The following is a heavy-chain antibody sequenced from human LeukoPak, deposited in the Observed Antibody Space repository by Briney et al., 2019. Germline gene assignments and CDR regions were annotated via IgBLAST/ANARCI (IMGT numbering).Heavy chain of an antibody. D-gene: IGHD1-7*01. V-gene: IGHV4-59*12. CDR3: ARDNPTYGITDY. CDR1: GGSISNYY. J-gene: IGHJ4*02. CDR2: FYYSGNT. Sequence: SETLSLTCTVSGGSISNYYWNWIRQPPGKGLQWIGYFYYSGNTNYNPSLRSRVTISVDTSKNQFSLKLSSVTAADTAVYYCARDNPTYGITDYWGQGTLVTVSS.